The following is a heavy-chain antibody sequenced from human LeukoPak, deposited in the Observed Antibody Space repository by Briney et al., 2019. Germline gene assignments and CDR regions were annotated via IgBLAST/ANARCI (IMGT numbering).Heavy chain of an antibody. D-gene: IGHD3-3*01. CDR1: GFTFSSYS. Sequence: GGSLRLSCAASGFTFSSYSMNWVRQAPGKGLEWVSSISSSSSYIYYADSVKGRFTISRDNAKNSLYLQMNSLRAEDTAVYYCASPLYDFWSGYYAFDIWGQGTMVTVSS. CDR2: ISSSSSYI. V-gene: IGHV3-21*01. CDR3: ASPLYDFWSGYYAFDI. J-gene: IGHJ3*02.